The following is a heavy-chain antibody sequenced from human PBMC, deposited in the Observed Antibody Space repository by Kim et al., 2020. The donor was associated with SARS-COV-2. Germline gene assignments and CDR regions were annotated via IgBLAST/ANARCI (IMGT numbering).Heavy chain of an antibody. D-gene: IGHD4-17*01. CDR2: IYPGDSDT. CDR3: ARLGDYGGHSVPSPYGMGV. V-gene: IGHV5-51*01. J-gene: IGHJ6*02. Sequence: GESLKISCKDSGYSFTNNWIGWVRQVPGKGLEWMGMIYPGDSDTRYSPSLQGQVTISADKSTSTAYLQWSSLKASDTAMYYCARLGDYGGHSVPSPYGMGVWGQGTTVIVSS. CDR1: GYSFTNNW.